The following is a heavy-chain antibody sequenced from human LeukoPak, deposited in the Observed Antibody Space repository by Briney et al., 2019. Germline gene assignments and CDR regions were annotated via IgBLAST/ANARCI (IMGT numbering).Heavy chain of an antibody. D-gene: IGHD3-3*01. Sequence: EASVKVSCKASGGTFSSYAISWVRQAPGQGLEWMGRIIPILGIANYAQKFQGRVTITADKSTSTAYMELSSLRSEDTAVYYCARDGRRSYYDFWSGYYWFDPWGQGTLVTVSS. CDR2: IIPILGIA. CDR1: GGTFSSYA. CDR3: ARDGRRSYYDFWSGYYWFDP. V-gene: IGHV1-69*04. J-gene: IGHJ5*02.